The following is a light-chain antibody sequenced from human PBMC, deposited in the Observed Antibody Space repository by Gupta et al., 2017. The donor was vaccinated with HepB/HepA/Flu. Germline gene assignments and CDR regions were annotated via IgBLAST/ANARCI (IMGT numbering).Light chain of an antibody. J-gene: IGKJ5*01. CDR1: PSVSSTY. V-gene: IGKV3-20*01. Sequence: EIVLRQSPGTLSLSPGERATLSCRASPSVSSTYLGWYQQKPGQAPRLLIYGVFNRATGIPDRFSGSASGTDFTLTISMLEPEDFAVYYCQQDGSSAITFGQGTQVEIK. CDR2: GVF. CDR3: QQDGSSAIT.